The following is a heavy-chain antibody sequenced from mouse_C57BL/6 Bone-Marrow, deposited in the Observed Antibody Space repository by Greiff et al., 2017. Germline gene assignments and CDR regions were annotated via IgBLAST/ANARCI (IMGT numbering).Heavy chain of an antibody. J-gene: IGHJ3*01. CDR3: AVLGSCFFAY. V-gene: IGHV14-2*01. Sequence: VQLQQSGAELVKPGASVKLSCTASGFNIKDYYMHWVKQRTEQGLEWIGRIDPEDGETKYAPKFPGKATITADTSSTTAYLQLSSLTSEDTAVYYRAVLGSCFFAYRGQGTLVTVSA. CDR2: IDPEDGET. D-gene: IGHD1-1*01. CDR1: GFNIKDYY.